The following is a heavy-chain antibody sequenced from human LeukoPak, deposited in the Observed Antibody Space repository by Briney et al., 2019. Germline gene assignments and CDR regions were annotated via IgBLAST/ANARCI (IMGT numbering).Heavy chain of an antibody. D-gene: IGHD1-26*01. CDR2: IHRDGSST. J-gene: IGHJ5*02. CDR1: GFXFSSYW. V-gene: IGHV3-74*01. CDR3: ALLHSESNFVGP. Sequence: GGSLRLSCAPSGFXFSSYWIHWVRQAPGKGPVWVSRIHRDGSSTNSGDSVKGRFTISRDNANNMLYLQMSSLSPEDTAVYYCALLHSESNFVGPWGQGTLVTVSS.